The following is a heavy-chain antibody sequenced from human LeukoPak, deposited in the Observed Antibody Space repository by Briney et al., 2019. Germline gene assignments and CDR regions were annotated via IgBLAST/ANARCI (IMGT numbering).Heavy chain of an antibody. CDR1: GSIFSSSE. CDR2: ISSTGNTI. CDR3: ARELVEMAAGYFDS. V-gene: IGHV3-48*03. D-gene: IGHD5-24*01. J-gene: IGHJ4*02. Sequence: GGSLRLSCAASGSIFSSSEINWVRQAPGTGLEWISYISSTGNTIYYADSVKGRFTISRDNAKNSLYLQMNSLRAEDTAVYYCARELVEMAAGYFDSWGQGTLVTVSS.